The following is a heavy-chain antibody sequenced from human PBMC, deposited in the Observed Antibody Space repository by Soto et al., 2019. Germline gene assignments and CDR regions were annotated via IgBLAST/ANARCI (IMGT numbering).Heavy chain of an antibody. D-gene: IGHD1-1*01. CDR2: ISGYNGNT. V-gene: IGHV1-18*01. CDR3: ARDPTGHFIEY. J-gene: IGHJ4*02. Sequence: VQLVQSGAEVKKPGASVKVSCKTSGYTFTSYGVAWVRQAPGQGLEWMGWISGYNGNTNYAQNLQGRVTMTTDTSKSTAYMELRSLRSDDTAVYYCARDPTGHFIEYWGQGTLVTVSS. CDR1: GYTFTSYG.